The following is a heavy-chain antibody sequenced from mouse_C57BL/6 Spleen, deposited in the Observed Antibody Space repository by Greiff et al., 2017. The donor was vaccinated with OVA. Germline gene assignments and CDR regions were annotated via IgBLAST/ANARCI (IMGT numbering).Heavy chain of an antibody. Sequence: VQLQQSGAELVKPGASVKISCKASGYAFSSYWMNWVKQRPGKGLEWIGQIYPGDGDTNYNGKFKGKATLTADKSSSTAYMQLSSLTSEDSAVYFCARDYGSSYESYYAMDYWGQGTSVTVSS. D-gene: IGHD1-1*01. V-gene: IGHV1-80*01. J-gene: IGHJ4*01. CDR2: IYPGDGDT. CDR3: ARDYGSSYESYYAMDY. CDR1: GYAFSSYW.